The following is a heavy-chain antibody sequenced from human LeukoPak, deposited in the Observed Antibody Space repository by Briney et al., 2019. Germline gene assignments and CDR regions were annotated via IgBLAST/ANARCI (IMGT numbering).Heavy chain of an antibody. CDR3: ARHLSGITGYTYGRGIDY. CDR1: GFTFSSYW. CDR2: IKKDESEK. V-gene: IGHV3-7*01. J-gene: IGHJ4*02. D-gene: IGHD5-18*01. Sequence: GGSLRLSCAASGFTFSSYWMSWVRQAPGKGLEWVANIKKDESEKYYVDSVKRRFTISRENAKKSLYLQMNSLRAEDTAVYYCARHLSGITGYTYGRGIDYWGQETPVTVSS.